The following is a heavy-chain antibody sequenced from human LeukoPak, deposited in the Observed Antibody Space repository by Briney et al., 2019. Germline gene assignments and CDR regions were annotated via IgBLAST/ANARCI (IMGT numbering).Heavy chain of an antibody. CDR3: ARLRHSGGWQDWYFDL. CDR1: GGSFSSSSW. V-gene: IGHV4-4*02. CDR2: ISYSGTA. Sequence: SETLSLTCAVSGGSFSSSSWWSWVRQPPGKGLEWIGYISYSGTANYNPSLRSRATISVDTSKNQFSLRLNAVTAADTAVYYCARLRHSGGWQDWYFDLWGRGTLVTVSS. D-gene: IGHD6-19*01. J-gene: IGHJ2*01.